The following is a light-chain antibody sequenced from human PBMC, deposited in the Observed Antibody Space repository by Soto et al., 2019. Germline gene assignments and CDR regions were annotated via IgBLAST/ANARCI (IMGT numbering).Light chain of an antibody. V-gene: IGLV2-11*01. CDR3: CSYAGSSWI. CDR2: DVD. J-gene: IGLJ2*01. Sequence: QSALTQPRSASGSPGQSVTISCTGTNSDVGHYNYVSWYQQHPGKAPKLIIFDVDKRPSGVPDRFSGSKSGNTASLTISGLQAEDEADYYCCSYAGSSWIFGGGTKVTVL. CDR1: NSDVGHYNY.